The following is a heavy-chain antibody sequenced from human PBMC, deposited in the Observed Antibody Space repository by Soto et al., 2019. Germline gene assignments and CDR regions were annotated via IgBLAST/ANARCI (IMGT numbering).Heavy chain of an antibody. D-gene: IGHD3-16*01. V-gene: IGHV1-69*01. Sequence: QVQLVQSGAEVKKPGSSVKVSCKASGGTFSSYSITWVRQAPGQGLEWMGEIIPIFGTANYAQKFQRRVTITADESTSTAYMELSSLRSEDTAVYYCARDGGRRAGGIDYWGQGTLVTASS. CDR1: GGTFSSYS. CDR2: IIPIFGTA. CDR3: ARDGGRRAGGIDY. J-gene: IGHJ4*02.